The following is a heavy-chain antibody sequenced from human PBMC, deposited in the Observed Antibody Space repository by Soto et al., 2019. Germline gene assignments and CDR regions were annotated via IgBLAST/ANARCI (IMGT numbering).Heavy chain of an antibody. CDR3: ARARDGYNFLYEPT. Sequence: GGSLRRSCAASGCTVSNNYMIWVRQAPGKGLELVSVIYSGGSTSYSYSVKVRFTISRANSKKTLYLQMNNLRAEDTAVYYCARARDGYNFLYEPTWGQGTLVTSPQ. CDR2: IYSGGST. D-gene: IGHD5-12*01. CDR1: GCTVSNNY. J-gene: IGHJ4*02. V-gene: IGHV3-53*01.